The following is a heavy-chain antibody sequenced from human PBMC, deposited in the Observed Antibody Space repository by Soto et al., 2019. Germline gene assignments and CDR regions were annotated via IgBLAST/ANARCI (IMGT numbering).Heavy chain of an antibody. V-gene: IGHV4-31*03. CDR1: GASISSRGFY. J-gene: IGHJ4*02. D-gene: IGHD4-17*01. CDR3: ARQSTVTGNYYFDS. Sequence: QVQLQESGPGLVKPSQTLSLTCPVSGASISSRGFYWTWIRQLPGKGLEWIGYISYSGSTNYSPSLKSRLNISLDTSDNHFSLQRTSVTAADTAGYYCARQSTVTGNYYFDSWGQGTLVTVAT. CDR2: ISYSGST.